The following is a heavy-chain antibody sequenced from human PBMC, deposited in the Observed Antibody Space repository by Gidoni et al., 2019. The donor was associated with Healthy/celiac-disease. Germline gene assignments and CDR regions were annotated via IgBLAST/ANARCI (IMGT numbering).Heavy chain of an antibody. D-gene: IGHD6-13*01. V-gene: IGHV4-59*01. CDR1: GGSISSYY. J-gene: IGHJ5*02. Sequence: QVQLQESGPGLVKPSETLSLTCTVSGGSISSYYWSWIRQPPGKGLEWIGYINYSGSTNYNPSLKSRVTISVDTSKNQFSLKLSSVTAADTAVYYCARISTFSSWPRTYNWFDPWGQGTLVTVSS. CDR2: INYSGST. CDR3: ARISTFSSWPRTYNWFDP.